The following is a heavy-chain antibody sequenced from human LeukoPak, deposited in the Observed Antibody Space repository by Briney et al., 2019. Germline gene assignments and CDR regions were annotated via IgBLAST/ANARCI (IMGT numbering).Heavy chain of an antibody. D-gene: IGHD1-1*01. CDR3: ARERPQLGTGTSWGFDY. J-gene: IGHJ4*02. V-gene: IGHV3-53*01. CDR1: GFTVSSNY. CDR2: IYSGGST. Sequence: GGSLRLSCAASGFTVSSNYMSWVRQAPGEGLEWVSVIYSGGSTYYADSVKGRFTISRDNSKNTLYLQMNSLRAEDTAVYYCARERPQLGTGTSWGFDYWGQGTLVTVSS.